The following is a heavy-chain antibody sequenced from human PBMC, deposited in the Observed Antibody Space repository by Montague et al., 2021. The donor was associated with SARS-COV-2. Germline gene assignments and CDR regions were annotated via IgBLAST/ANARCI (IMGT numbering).Heavy chain of an antibody. CDR2: VLCNKGT. D-gene: IGHD3-9*01. Sequence: SETLSLTSTVSGVSVTDYYWSWIRQPPGKGLEWVGDVLCNKGTNFNPSLKSRVAISVDTSKNQFSLRLTSVTAADTAFYHCVRHPHYDGLNGPPDFWDQGALVTVSS. CDR3: VRHPHYDGLNGPPDF. V-gene: IGHV4-59*08. CDR1: GVSVTDYY. J-gene: IGHJ4*02.